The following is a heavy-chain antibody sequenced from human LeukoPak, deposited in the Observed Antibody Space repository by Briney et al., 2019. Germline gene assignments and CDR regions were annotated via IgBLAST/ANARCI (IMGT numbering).Heavy chain of an antibody. V-gene: IGHV1-24*01. D-gene: IGHD2-15*01. Sequence: GASVKVSCKVSGYTLTELSMHWVRQAPGKGLEWMGGFDPEDGETIYAQKFQGRVTMTRDTSISTAYMELSRLRSDDTAVYYCARAGGPMTSFVVSDPIDYWGQGTLVTVSS. CDR2: FDPEDGET. J-gene: IGHJ4*02. CDR1: GYTLTELS. CDR3: ARAGGPMTSFVVSDPIDY.